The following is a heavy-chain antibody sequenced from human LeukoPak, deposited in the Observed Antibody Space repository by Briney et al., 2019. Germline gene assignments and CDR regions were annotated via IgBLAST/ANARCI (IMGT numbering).Heavy chain of an antibody. D-gene: IGHD1-1*01. CDR3: AKGYHSQLPYYFDY. J-gene: IGHJ4*02. CDR2: ISGSGGNT. CDR1: GFTFTTYA. V-gene: IGHV3-23*01. Sequence: GGSLTLSCAASGFTFTTYAMSWVRHAPGQGLEWVSAISGSGGNTYYADSAKGRLAFTISRATSKNSAYLQVNSLRADDTAVYYCAKGYHSQLPYYFDYWGQGTGVTVSS.